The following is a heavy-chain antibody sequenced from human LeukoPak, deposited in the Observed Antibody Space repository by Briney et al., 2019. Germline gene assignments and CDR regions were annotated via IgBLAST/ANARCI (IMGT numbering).Heavy chain of an antibody. CDR3: VTAPNQDFFDY. V-gene: IGHV4-61*09. D-gene: IGHD1-14*01. CDR2: IYKSGST. CDR1: GGSISSGSYY. J-gene: IGHJ4*01. Sequence: SETLSLTCTVSGGSISSGSYYWNWIRQPAGKGLEWMGNIYKSGSTNYNPSLKSRLTISTDTSKNQFSFKLNFVTAADTALYYCVTAPNQDFFDYWGRGTLVTVSS.